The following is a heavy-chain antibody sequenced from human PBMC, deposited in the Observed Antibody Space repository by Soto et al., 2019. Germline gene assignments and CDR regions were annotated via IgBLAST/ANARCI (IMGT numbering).Heavy chain of an antibody. CDR2: IIPIFGTA. V-gene: IGHV1-69*13. J-gene: IGHJ4*02. D-gene: IGHD3-22*01. Sequence: SVKVSCKASGGTFSSYAVSWVRQAPGQGLEWMGGIIPIFGTANYAQKFQGRVTITADESTSTAYMELSSLRSEDTAVYYCARVCPYATSGCFDYWGRGTLVTVSS. CDR3: ARVCPYATSGCFDY. CDR1: GGTFSSYA.